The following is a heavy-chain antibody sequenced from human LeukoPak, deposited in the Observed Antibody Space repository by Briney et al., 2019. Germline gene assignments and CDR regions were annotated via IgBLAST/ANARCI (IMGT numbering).Heavy chain of an antibody. CDR3: ARERGGYSYGDY. V-gene: IGHV1-18*01. CDR2: INTYIGNT. CDR1: GYTFTIYG. D-gene: IGHD5-18*01. J-gene: IGHJ4*02. Sequence: ASVKVSCKASGYTFTIYGISWVRQAPGQGLEWMGWINTYIGNTNYAQKLQGRVTMTTDTSTSTVYMELRSLTSDDPAVYYCARERGGYSYGDYWGQGTLVTVSS.